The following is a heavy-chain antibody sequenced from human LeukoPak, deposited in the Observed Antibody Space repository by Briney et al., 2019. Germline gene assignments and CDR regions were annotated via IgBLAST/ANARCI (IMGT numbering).Heavy chain of an antibody. Sequence: SETLSLTCAVSGYSISSGYYWGWIRQPPGKGLEWIGNIYHSGSTYYNPSLKSRVTMSVDTSNNQFSLKLSSVTADDTAVYYCARDAESYDLWSGYSFDIWGQGTMVTVSS. CDR1: GYSISSGYY. J-gene: IGHJ3*02. D-gene: IGHD3-3*01. CDR3: ARDAESYDLWSGYSFDI. V-gene: IGHV4-38-2*02. CDR2: IYHSGST.